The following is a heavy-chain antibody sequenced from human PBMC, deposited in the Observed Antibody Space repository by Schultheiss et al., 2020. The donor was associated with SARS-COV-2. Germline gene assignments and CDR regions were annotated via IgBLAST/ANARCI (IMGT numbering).Heavy chain of an antibody. V-gene: IGHV3-7*01. CDR3: ASDGGALLRLGELSSHSFDY. CDR1: GFTFSSYW. CDR2: IKQDGSEK. J-gene: IGHJ4*02. Sequence: GGSLRLSCAASGFTFSSYWMSWVRQAPGKGLEWVANIKQDGSEKYYVDSVKGRFTISRDNAKNSLYLQMNSLRAEDTAVYYCASDGGALLRLGELSSHSFDYWGQGTLVTVSS. D-gene: IGHD3-16*02.